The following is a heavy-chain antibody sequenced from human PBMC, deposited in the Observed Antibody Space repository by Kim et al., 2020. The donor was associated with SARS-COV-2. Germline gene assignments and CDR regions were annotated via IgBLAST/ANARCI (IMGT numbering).Heavy chain of an antibody. CDR3: ASNHYGNSGWYGVDY. Sequence: ASVKVSCKASGYTFTSYYMHWVRQAPGQGLEWMGIINPSGGSTSYAQKFQGRVTMTRDTSTSTVYMELSSLRSEDTAVYYCASNHYGNSGWYGVDYWGQGTLVTVSS. CDR1: GYTFTSYY. J-gene: IGHJ4*02. D-gene: IGHD6-19*01. V-gene: IGHV1-46*01. CDR2: INPSGGST.